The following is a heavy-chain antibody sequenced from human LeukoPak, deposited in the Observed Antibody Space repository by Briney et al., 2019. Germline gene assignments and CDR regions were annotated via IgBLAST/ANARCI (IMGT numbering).Heavy chain of an antibody. J-gene: IGHJ4*02. CDR2: INHSGST. D-gene: IGHD1-26*01. Sequence: PSETLSLTCAVYGGTFSGYYWSWIRQRPGKGLEWIGEINHSGSTNYNPSLKSRVTISVDTSKNQFSLKLSSVTAADTAVYYCAVSGTPGNYWGQGTLVTVSS. V-gene: IGHV4-34*08. CDR3: AVSGTPGNY. CDR1: GGTFSGYY.